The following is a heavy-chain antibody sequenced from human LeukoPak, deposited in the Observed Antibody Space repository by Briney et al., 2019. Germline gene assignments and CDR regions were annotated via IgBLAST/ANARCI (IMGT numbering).Heavy chain of an antibody. CDR3: AQNYNDFDI. J-gene: IGHJ3*02. Sequence: SETLSLTCAVSGGSISSSNWWSWVRQPPGKGLEWIGEIYHSGRTYYNPSLKSRVAGSVDTSKNQFSLKLNSVTAADTAVYYCAQNYNDFDIWGQGTMVTVSS. CDR2: IYHSGRT. V-gene: IGHV4-4*02. D-gene: IGHD3-10*01. CDR1: GGSISSSNW.